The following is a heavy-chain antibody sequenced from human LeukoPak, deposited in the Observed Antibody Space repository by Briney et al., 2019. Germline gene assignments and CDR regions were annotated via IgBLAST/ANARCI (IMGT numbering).Heavy chain of an antibody. CDR1: GGSISSGSYY. CDR2: IYTSGST. D-gene: IGHD3-10*01. J-gene: IGHJ6*03. Sequence: SETLSLTCTVSGGSISSGSYYWSWIRQPAGKGLEWIGRIYTSGSTNYNPSLKSRVTISVDTSKNQFSLKLSSVTAADTAVYYCARVFDSGSQAYFYYMDVWGKGTTVIISS. CDR3: ARVFDSGSQAYFYYMDV. V-gene: IGHV4-61*02.